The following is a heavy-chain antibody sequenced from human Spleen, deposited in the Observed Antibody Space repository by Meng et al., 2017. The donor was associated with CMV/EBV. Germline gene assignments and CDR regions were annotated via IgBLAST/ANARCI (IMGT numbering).Heavy chain of an antibody. D-gene: IGHD3-22*01. CDR1: GGSISSYY. CDR2: MYYSGST. J-gene: IGHJ4*02. CDR3: ARGEDYYDSSGYYSCYFDY. V-gene: IGHV4-59*01. Sequence: SETLSLTCTVSGGSISSYYWSWIRQPPGKGLEWIGYMYYSGSTNYNPSLKSRVTISVDTSKNQFSLKLSSVTAADTAVYYCARGEDYYDSSGYYSCYFDYWGQGTLVTVSS.